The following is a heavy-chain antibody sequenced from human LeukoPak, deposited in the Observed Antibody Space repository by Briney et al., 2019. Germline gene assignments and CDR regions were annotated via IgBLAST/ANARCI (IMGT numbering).Heavy chain of an antibody. V-gene: IGHV3-53*01. CDR3: ARGRVYYGSGSYYTGPHFDY. CDR1: GFTVSSNY. Sequence: GGSLRLSCAASGFTVSSNYMSWVRQAPGKGLEWVSVIYSGGSTYYADSVKGRFTISRDNSKNTLYLQMNSLRAEDTAVYYCARGRVYYGSGSYYTGPHFDYWGQGTLVTVSS. CDR2: IYSGGST. D-gene: IGHD3-10*01. J-gene: IGHJ4*02.